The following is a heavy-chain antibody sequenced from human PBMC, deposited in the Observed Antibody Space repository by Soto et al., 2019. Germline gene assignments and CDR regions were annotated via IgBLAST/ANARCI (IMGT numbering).Heavy chain of an antibody. J-gene: IGHJ4*02. CDR1: GGSISSGGYY. Sequence: QVQLQESGPGLVKPSQTLSLTCTVSGGSISSGGYYWSWIRQHPGKGLEWIGYIYYSGSTYYNPSPRRRVTISGDTAKNQCSLKLSSVTAADTAVYYCARSSTSANYFDYWGQGTLVTVSS. CDR3: ARSSTSANYFDY. V-gene: IGHV4-31*03. CDR2: IYYSGST. D-gene: IGHD2-2*01.